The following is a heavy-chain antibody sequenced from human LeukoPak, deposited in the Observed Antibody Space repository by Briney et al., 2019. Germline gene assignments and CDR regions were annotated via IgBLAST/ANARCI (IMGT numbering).Heavy chain of an antibody. CDR3: ARDTHCSSTSCYNAFDI. V-gene: IGHV3-21*01. Sequence: MSGGSLRLSCAASGFTFSSYSMNWVRQAPGKGLEWVSSISSSSTYIYYADSLKGRFTISRDNAKNPLSLRMNSLRAEDTAVYYCARDTHCSSTSCYNAFDIWGQGTMVTVSS. J-gene: IGHJ3*02. CDR1: GFTFSSYS. D-gene: IGHD2-2*02. CDR2: ISSSSTYI.